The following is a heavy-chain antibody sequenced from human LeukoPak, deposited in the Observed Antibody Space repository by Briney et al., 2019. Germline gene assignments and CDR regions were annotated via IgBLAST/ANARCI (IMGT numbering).Heavy chain of an antibody. CDR2: IIPILGIA. CDR3: ARDPRAPYPEFVY. CDR1: GYTFTGYA. J-gene: IGHJ4*02. D-gene: IGHD2-2*02. V-gene: IGHV1-69*04. Sequence: SVKVSCKASGYTFTGYAIHWVRQAPGQGLEWMGRIIPILGIANYAQKFQGRVTITADKSTSTAYMELSSLRSEDTAVYYCARDPRAPYPEFVYWGQGTLVTVSS.